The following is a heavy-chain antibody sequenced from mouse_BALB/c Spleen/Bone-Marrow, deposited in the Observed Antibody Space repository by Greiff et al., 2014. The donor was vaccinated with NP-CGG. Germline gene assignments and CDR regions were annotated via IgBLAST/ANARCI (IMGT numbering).Heavy chain of an antibody. J-gene: IGHJ1*01. CDR2: INPDTSTI. CDR1: GFDFSRYW. D-gene: IGHD1-1*01. Sequence: EVQLQESGGGLVQPGGSLKLSRAASGFDFSRYWMSWVRRAPGKGLEWIGEINPDTSTINYTPSLKDKFIISRDNAKNTLYLQMSKVRSEDTALYYCARLNYYGNLFVWGAGTTVTVSS. V-gene: IGHV4-1*02. CDR3: ARLNYYGNLFV.